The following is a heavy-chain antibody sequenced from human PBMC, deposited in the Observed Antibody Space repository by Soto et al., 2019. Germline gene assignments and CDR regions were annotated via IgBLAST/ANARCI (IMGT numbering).Heavy chain of an antibody. CDR1: GGSISSDY. CDR2: IYYSGST. D-gene: IGHD2-15*01. CDR3: ARGTVAHNTINWFVP. V-gene: IGHV4-59*01. J-gene: IGHJ5*02. Sequence: SETLSLTCTVSGGSISSDYWSWIRQPPGKGLEWIGYIYYSGSTNYNPSLKSRVTISVDTSKSQFSLKLTSVSAADTAVYYCARGTVAHNTINWFVPWGQGTLATGSS.